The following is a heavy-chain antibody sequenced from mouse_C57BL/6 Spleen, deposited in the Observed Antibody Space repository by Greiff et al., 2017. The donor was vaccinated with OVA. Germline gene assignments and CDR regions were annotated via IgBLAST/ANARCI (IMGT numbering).Heavy chain of an antibody. CDR2: IAPEDGET. CDR3: ARSTGGSSFYCDY. Sequence: VQLQQSGAELVKPGASVKLSCTASGFNIKDYYMHWVKQRTEQGLEWIGRIAPEDGETKYAPKFQGKATITADTSSNTAYLQLSSLTSEDTAVYYGARSTGGSSFYCDYWGQGTTLTVSS. D-gene: IGHD1-1*01. V-gene: IGHV14-2*01. J-gene: IGHJ2*01. CDR1: GFNIKDYY.